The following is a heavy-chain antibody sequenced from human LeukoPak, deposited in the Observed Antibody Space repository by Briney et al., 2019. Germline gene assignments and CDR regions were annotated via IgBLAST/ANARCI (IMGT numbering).Heavy chain of an antibody. Sequence: SQTLSLTCTVSGGSISSYYWSWIRHPPGKGLEWIGHNYYSGSTRYNPSLKSRVTISIDTSKDQFSLKLSAVTTADTAVYYCARNYDSSGYTTFGYWGRGTLVTVSS. CDR1: GGSISSYY. J-gene: IGHJ4*02. D-gene: IGHD3-22*01. CDR3: ARNYDSSGYTTFGY. CDR2: NYYSGST. V-gene: IGHV4-59*01.